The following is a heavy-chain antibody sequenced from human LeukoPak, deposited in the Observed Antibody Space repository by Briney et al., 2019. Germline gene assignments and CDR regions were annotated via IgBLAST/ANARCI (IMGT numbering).Heavy chain of an antibody. V-gene: IGHV3-23*01. CDR2: ISGSGGRT. Sequence: GGSLRLSCAASGFDFSYYSMNWVRQAPGKGLEWVSSISGSGGRTHYTDSVKGRFTISRDNSKNTLYLQMNSLRAEDTAVYYCATPPTVTRNNWGQGTLVTVSS. CDR1: GFDFSYYS. J-gene: IGHJ4*02. CDR3: ATPPTVTRNN. D-gene: IGHD4-17*01.